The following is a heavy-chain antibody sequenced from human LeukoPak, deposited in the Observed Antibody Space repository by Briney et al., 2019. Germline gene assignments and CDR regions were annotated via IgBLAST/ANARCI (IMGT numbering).Heavy chain of an antibody. CDR2: LRCSGGII. Sequence: WGSLTLSCAASVFTFSSYEMNWLRNSPAKGLEWVAYLRCSGGIIYYADSVKPRFTISRDTAKHSLYLQMNSLRAEDTAVYYCARDGRFDYSSSSYLDYWGQGTLVTVSS. D-gene: IGHD6-6*01. CDR3: ARDGRFDYSSSSYLDY. CDR1: VFTFSSYE. J-gene: IGHJ4*02. V-gene: IGHV3-48*03.